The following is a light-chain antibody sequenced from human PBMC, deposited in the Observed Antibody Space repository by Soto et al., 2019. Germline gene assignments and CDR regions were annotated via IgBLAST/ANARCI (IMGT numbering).Light chain of an antibody. V-gene: IGKV2-28*01. CDR3: KQYLRYSEA. Sequence: MSQSQLYLPVTPGEAASISCRSSQSLLHKTGNNYFNWYLQKPGQSPQLLIYMGSKRATGVPDRFSGSGSGTEFTLKISRVQADDFAIYYCKQYLRYSEAFGQGTKVDI. CDR2: MGS. J-gene: IGKJ1*01. CDR1: QSLLHKTGNNY.